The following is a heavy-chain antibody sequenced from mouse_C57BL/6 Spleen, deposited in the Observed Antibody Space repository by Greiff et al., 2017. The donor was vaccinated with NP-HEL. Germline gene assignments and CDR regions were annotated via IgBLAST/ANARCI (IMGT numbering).Heavy chain of an antibody. Sequence: VQGVESGPELVKPGDSVKISCKASGYSFTGYFMNWVMQSHGKSLEWIGRINPYNGDTFYNQKFKGKATLTVDKSSSTAHMELRSLTSEDSAVYYCARWDLLTGFAYWGQGTLVTVSA. CDR3: ARWDLLTGFAY. CDR2: INPYNGDT. CDR1: GYSFTGYF. J-gene: IGHJ3*01. D-gene: IGHD2-1*01. V-gene: IGHV1-20*01.